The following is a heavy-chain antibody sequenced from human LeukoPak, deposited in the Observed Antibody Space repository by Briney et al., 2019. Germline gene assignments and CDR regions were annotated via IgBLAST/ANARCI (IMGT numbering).Heavy chain of an antibody. CDR1: GGSVSSGSYY. D-gene: IGHD5-18*01. CDR2: IYSRGST. Sequence: PSETLSLTCTVSGGSVSSGSYYWSWIRQPAGKGLEWIGRIYSRGSTNYNPSLKSRVTMSVDTSKNQFSLKLSSVTAADTAVYYCARDRGNTYGYDSFDYWGQGTLVTVSS. J-gene: IGHJ4*02. CDR3: ARDRGNTYGYDSFDY. V-gene: IGHV4-61*02.